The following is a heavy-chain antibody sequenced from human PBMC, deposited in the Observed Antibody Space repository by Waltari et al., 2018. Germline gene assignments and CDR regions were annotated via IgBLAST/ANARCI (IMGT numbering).Heavy chain of an antibody. Sequence: QVPLVESGGGVVQPGRSLRLSCAASGFTFSSYGMHWVRQAPGKGLDWVALIWYDGSNKYYADSVKGRFTISRDNSKNTLYLQMNSLRAEDTAVYYCARASIVGATAPFDYWGQGTLVAVSS. CDR1: GFTFSSYG. J-gene: IGHJ4*02. D-gene: IGHD1-26*01. CDR3: ARASIVGATAPFDY. CDR2: IWYDGSNK. V-gene: IGHV3-33*01.